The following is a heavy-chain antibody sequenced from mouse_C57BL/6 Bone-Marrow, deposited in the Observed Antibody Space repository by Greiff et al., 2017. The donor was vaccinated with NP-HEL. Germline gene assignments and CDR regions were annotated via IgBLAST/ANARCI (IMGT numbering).Heavy chain of an antibody. V-gene: IGHV1-74*01. CDR1: GYTFTSYW. J-gene: IGHJ4*01. CDR3: AIYGDGYYVHYYAMDY. CDR2: IHPSDSDT. Sequence: VKLQQPGAELVKPGASVKVSCKASGYTFTSYWMHWVKQRPGQGLEWIGRIHPSDSDTNYNQKFKGKATLTVDKSSSTAYMQLSSLTSEDSAVYYCAIYGDGYYVHYYAMDYWGQGTSVTVSS. D-gene: IGHD2-3*01.